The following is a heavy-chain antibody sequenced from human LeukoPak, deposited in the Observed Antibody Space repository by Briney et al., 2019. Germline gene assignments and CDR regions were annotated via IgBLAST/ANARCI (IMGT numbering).Heavy chain of an antibody. CDR3: AKGDIVVVPAAPLDL. CDR1: GFTFSSYG. V-gene: IGHV3-30*02. J-gene: IGHJ2*01. Sequence: GGSLRLSCAASGFTFSSYGMHWVRQAPGKGLEWVAFIRYDGSNKYYADSVKGRFTISRVNSKNTLYLQMNSLRAEDTAVYYCAKGDIVVVPAAPLDLWGRGTLVTVSS. D-gene: IGHD2-2*01. CDR2: IRYDGSNK.